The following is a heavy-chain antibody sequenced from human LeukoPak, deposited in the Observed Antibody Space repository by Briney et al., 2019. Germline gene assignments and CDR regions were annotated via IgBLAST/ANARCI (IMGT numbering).Heavy chain of an antibody. Sequence: GGSLRLSCAASGFTFTTYAMSWVRQAPGKGLEWVSTIANDGGSTYYADSVKGRFTISRDNSKNTVYLQMNSLRAEDMAVYYCAKSHSVEQRGYFDYWGQGTLVLVSS. CDR1: GFTFTTYA. D-gene: IGHD1/OR15-1a*01. CDR2: IANDGGST. V-gene: IGHV3-23*01. CDR3: AKSHSVEQRGYFDY. J-gene: IGHJ4*02.